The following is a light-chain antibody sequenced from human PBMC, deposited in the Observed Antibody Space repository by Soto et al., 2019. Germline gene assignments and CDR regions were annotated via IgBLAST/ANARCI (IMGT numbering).Light chain of an antibody. J-gene: IGLJ2*01. CDR2: SNN. V-gene: IGLV1-44*01. CDR3: AAWDDSMNGVV. CDR1: SYNIGSKT. Sequence: QSVLTQPPSASGTPGQRVTISCSGSSYNIGSKTVNWYQQLQGTAPKLLIYSNNQRPSRVPDRFSGSKSGTSASLAISGLQSEDEADYYCAAWDDSMNGVVFGGGTKLTVL.